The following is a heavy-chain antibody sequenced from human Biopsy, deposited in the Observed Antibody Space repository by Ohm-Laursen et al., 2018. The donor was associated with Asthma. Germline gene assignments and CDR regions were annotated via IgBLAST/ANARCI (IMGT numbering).Heavy chain of an antibody. V-gene: IGHV4-39*02. CDR2: IYYSGRT. CDR3: ARAVSSSSYWYFDL. Sequence: SDTLSLTCIVSGDAMSTSGSYWGWIRQSPGRGLEWIGSIYYSGRTYYNPSPESRVTISADTSKNHFSLKVTSVTAADTAVYYCARAVSSSSYWYFDLWGRGDLVTVSS. J-gene: IGHJ2*01. D-gene: IGHD6-6*01. CDR1: GDAMSTSGSY.